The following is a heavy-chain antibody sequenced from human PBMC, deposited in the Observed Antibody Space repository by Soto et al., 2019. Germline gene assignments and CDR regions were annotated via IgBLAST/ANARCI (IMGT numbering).Heavy chain of an antibody. CDR1: GYTFTSYA. V-gene: IGHV1-3*01. Sequence: ASVKVSCKASGYTFTSYAMHWVRQAPGQRLEWMGWINAGNGNTKYSQKFQGRVTMTTDTSASTAYMELRSLRSDDTAVYYCARDRGLGWFDPWGQGTLVTVSS. CDR3: ARDRGLGWFDP. CDR2: INAGNGNT. J-gene: IGHJ5*02.